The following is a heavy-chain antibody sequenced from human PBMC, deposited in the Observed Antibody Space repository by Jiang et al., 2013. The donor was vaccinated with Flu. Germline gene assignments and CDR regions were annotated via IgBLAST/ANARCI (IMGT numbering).Heavy chain of an antibody. V-gene: IGHV4-59*01. Sequence: GLVKPSETLSLTCSVSGGSMNGSYGNWIRQSPGKGLEWIGYIYYSGGTYYKPSLKSRVTISLDRSKNQFSLKLRSVTAADTAVYYCARDGSGNYIWGQGTLVTVS. D-gene: IGHD1-26*01. CDR2: IYYSGGT. CDR1: GGSMNGSY. J-gene: IGHJ4*02. CDR3: ARDGSGNYI.